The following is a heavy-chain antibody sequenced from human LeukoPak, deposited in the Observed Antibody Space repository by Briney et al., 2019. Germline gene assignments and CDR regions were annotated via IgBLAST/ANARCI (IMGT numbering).Heavy chain of an antibody. V-gene: IGHV3-33*01. Sequence: VRSLRLSCAASGFTFSRYGMHWVHQAPGKGLEWEAVIWYDGSNKYYADSVKGRFTISRDNSKNTLYLQMNSLRAEDTAVYYCARDPAWIVGATTDYFDYWGQGTLVTVSS. D-gene: IGHD1-26*01. CDR3: ARDPAWIVGATTDYFDY. CDR1: GFTFSRYG. J-gene: IGHJ4*02. CDR2: IWYDGSNK.